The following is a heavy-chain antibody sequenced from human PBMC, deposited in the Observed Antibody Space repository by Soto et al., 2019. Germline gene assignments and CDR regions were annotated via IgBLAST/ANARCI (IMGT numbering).Heavy chain of an antibody. D-gene: IGHD3-10*01. V-gene: IGHV3-30*09. Sequence: PGGSLRLSCAASGFTFSSYAMHWVRQAPGKGLEWVAVISSDGSDKYYADSVKGRFAISRDNSKNTLYVQLNRMRAEDTALYYCARDRQYGAGFIDVWGQGTTVNVSS. CDR3: ARDRQYGAGFIDV. CDR1: GFTFSSYA. J-gene: IGHJ6*02. CDR2: ISSDGSDK.